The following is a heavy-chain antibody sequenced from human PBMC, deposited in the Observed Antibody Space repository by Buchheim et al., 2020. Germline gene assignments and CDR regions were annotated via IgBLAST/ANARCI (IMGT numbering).Heavy chain of an antibody. CDR1: GYSFTNHW. J-gene: IGHJ4*02. D-gene: IGHD6-19*01. V-gene: IGHV5-10-1*01. CDR2: NDPDDSHT. CDR3: ATKGSGWSFDF. Sequence: EVQLVQSGAEVKKPGESLRISCKGSGYSFTNHWINWVRQVPGKGLEWMGRNDPDDSHTNYGPSFQGHVTISTDMSITPAHPQWGSLKASDTAMYYCATKGSGWSFDFWGQGTL.